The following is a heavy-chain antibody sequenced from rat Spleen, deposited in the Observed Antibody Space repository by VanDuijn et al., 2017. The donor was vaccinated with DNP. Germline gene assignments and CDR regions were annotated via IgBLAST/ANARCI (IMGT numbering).Heavy chain of an antibody. D-gene: IGHD4-3*01. CDR1: GFTFSDYN. CDR3: AKNSWYYFDC. V-gene: IGHV5-7*01. Sequence: EVQLVESGGDLVQPGRSLKLSCAASGFTFSDYNMAWVRQAPKKGLEWVATISPSGGSTYYRDSIKGRFTISRDNARSTLYLQMNSLKSEDTATYYFAKNSWYYFDCLGKGVMVTVTS. J-gene: IGHJ2*01. CDR2: ISPSGGST.